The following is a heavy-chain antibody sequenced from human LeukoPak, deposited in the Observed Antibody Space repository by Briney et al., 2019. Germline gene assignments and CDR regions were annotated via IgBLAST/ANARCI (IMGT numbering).Heavy chain of an antibody. CDR1: GVSVSSGSYY. CDR2: IYYSGST. D-gene: IGHD1-26*01. CDR3: ASYIVGAIDY. J-gene: IGHJ4*02. V-gene: IGHV4-61*01. Sequence: PSETLSLTCSVSGVSVSSGSYYWSWIRQPLGKGLEWIGYIYYSGSTNYNPSLKSRVTILVDTSKNQFSLKLSSVTAADTAVYYCASYIVGAIDYWGQGTLVTVSS.